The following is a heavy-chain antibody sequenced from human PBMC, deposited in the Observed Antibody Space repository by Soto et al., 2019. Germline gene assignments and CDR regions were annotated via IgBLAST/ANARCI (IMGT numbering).Heavy chain of an antibody. CDR2: IKSKTDGGTT. CDR3: TTGYGSGSYYLDYFDY. D-gene: IGHD3-10*01. Sequence: GGSLILSYAASGFTFSDAWMNWVRQAPGKGLEWVGRIKSKTDGGTTDYAAPVKGRFTISRDDSKNTLYLQMNSLKTEDTAVYYCTTGYGSGSYYLDYFDYWGQGTLVTVSS. V-gene: IGHV3-15*07. J-gene: IGHJ4*02. CDR1: GFTFSDAW.